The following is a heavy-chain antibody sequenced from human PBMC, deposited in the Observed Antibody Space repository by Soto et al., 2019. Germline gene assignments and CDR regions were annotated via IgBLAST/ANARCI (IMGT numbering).Heavy chain of an antibody. CDR2: ISAYNGNT. D-gene: IGHD5-18*01. Sequence: QVQLVQSGAEVKKPGASVKVSCKASGYTFTSYGISWVRQAPGQGLEWMGWISAYNGNTNYAQKLQGRVTMTTDTSTSTAYLELSSRRSDDTAVYYCARAADTAMVPTHYYYYGMDVWGQGTTVTVSS. CDR3: ARAADTAMVPTHYYYYGMDV. J-gene: IGHJ6*02. CDR1: GYTFTSYG. V-gene: IGHV1-18*01.